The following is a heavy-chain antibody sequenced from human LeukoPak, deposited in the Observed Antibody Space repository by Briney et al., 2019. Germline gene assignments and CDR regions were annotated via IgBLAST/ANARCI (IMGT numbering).Heavy chain of an antibody. CDR3: AKDGDYYDMSSSFDY. CDR1: GFTFSSYS. D-gene: IGHD3-22*01. V-gene: IGHV3-21*01. J-gene: IGHJ4*02. Sequence: GGSLRLSCAASGFTFSSYSMNWVRQAPGKGLEWVSSISSSSSYIYYADSVKGRFTISRDNAKNSLYLQMNSLRAEDTAVYYCAKDGDYYDMSSSFDYWGQGTLVTVSS. CDR2: ISSSSSYI.